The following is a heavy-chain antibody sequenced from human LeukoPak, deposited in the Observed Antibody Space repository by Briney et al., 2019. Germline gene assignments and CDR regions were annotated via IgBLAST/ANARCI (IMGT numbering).Heavy chain of an antibody. CDR2: ISYDGSNK. V-gene: IGHV3-30*04. CDR1: GFTFSSYA. J-gene: IGHJ4*02. CDR3: ARGLLYSGYDNLPPGYFDY. D-gene: IGHD5-12*01. Sequence: GRSLRLSCAASGFTFSSYAMHWVRQAPGKGLEWVAVISYDGSNKYYADSVKGRFTISRDNSKNTLYLQMNSLRAEDTAVYYCARGLLYSGYDNLPPGYFDYWGQGTLVTVSS.